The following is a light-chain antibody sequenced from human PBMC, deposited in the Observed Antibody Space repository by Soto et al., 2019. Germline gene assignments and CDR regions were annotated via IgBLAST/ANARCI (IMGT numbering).Light chain of an antibody. CDR3: LLYDGGTRV. CDR1: TGAVTSDFF. J-gene: IGLJ2*01. V-gene: IGLV7-43*01. Sequence: QTVVTQEPSLTVSPGGTVTLTCASSTGAVTSDFFPNWFQQKPGQTPRPLIYSTSNKHSWTPAQFSGSLLGGKAALTLSGVQPDDEAEYYCLLYDGGTRVFGGGTKLTVL. CDR2: STS.